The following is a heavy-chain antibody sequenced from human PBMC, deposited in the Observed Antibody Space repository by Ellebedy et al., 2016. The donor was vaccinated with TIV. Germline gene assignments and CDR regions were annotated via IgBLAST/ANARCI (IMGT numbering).Heavy chain of an antibody. V-gene: IGHV3-30-3*01. CDR2: ISYDGSNK. CDR3: AREGPSAFDI. J-gene: IGHJ3*02. Sequence: GESLKISXAASGFTFSSYAMHWVRQAPGKGLEWVAVISYDGSNKYYADSVKGRFTISRDNSKNTLYLQMNSLRAEDTAVYYCAREGPSAFDIWGQGTMVTVSS. CDR1: GFTFSSYA.